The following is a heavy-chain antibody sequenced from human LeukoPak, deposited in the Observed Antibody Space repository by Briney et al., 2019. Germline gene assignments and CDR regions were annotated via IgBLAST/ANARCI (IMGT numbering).Heavy chain of an antibody. D-gene: IGHD3-22*01. CDR1: GYTFTSYG. Sequence: ASVKVSCKASGYTFTSYGISWVRQAPGQGLEWMGIINPSGGSTSYAQKFQGRVTMTRDMSTSTVYMELSSLRSEDTAVYYCARGSDITMIVVAPGFDIWGQGTMVTVSS. CDR3: ARGSDITMIVVAPGFDI. CDR2: INPSGGST. J-gene: IGHJ3*02. V-gene: IGHV1-46*01.